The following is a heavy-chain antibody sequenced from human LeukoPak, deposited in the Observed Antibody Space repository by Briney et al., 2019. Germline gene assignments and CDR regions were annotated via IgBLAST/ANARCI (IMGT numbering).Heavy chain of an antibody. CDR3: AKEFAQWLVRYYFDY. V-gene: IGHV3-30*18. D-gene: IGHD6-19*01. Sequence: GGSLRLSCAASGLTFSGYGMHWVRQAPGKGLEWVAVISYDGSNKYYADSVKGRFTISRDNSKNTLYLQMNSLRAEDTAVYYCAKEFAQWLVRYYFDYWGQGTLVTVSS. CDR1: GLTFSGYG. J-gene: IGHJ4*02. CDR2: ISYDGSNK.